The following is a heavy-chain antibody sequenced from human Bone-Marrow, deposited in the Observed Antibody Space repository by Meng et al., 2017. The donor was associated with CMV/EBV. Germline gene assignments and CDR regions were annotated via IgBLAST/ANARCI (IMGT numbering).Heavy chain of an antibody. V-gene: IGHV3-7*01. CDR3: ARDSSTWRNYYYYGMDV. Sequence: GGSLRLSCAASGFTFSSYWMSWVRQAPGRGLEWVANIKQDGSEKHYVDSLKGRFTISRDNAMYSLYLQMNSLRAEDTATYYCARDSSTWRNYYYYGMDVWGQGTTVTVSS. CDR1: GFTFSSYW. D-gene: IGHD2-15*01. J-gene: IGHJ6*02. CDR2: IKQDGSEK.